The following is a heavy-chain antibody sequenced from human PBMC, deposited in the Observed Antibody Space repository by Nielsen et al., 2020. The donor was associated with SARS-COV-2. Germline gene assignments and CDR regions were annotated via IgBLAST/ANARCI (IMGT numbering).Heavy chain of an antibody. CDR1: GFTFDDYA. V-gene: IGHV3-9*01. D-gene: IGHD2-15*01. CDR3: AGVVVVVAEGMDV. Sequence: SLKISCAASGFTFDDYAMHWVRQAPGKGLEWVSGISWNSGSIVYADSVKGRFTISRDNAKNSLYLQMNSLRAEDTAVYYCAGVVVVVAEGMDVWGQGTTVTVSS. CDR2: ISWNSGSI. J-gene: IGHJ6*02.